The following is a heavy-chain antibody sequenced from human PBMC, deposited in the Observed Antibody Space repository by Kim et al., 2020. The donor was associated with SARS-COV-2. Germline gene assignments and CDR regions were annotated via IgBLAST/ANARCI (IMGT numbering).Heavy chain of an antibody. V-gene: IGHV3-7*01. J-gene: IGHJ3*02. CDR2: IKQDGSER. Sequence: GGSLRLSCAASGFTFRSYWMSWVRQAPGKGLEWVANIKQDGSERYYVDSAKGRFTISRDNAKNSLFLQMNSLRAEDTAVYYCARDRGDSSGSPYAFDIWGQGTMVTVSS. D-gene: IGHD3-22*01. CDR1: GFTFRSYW. CDR3: ARDRGDSSGSPYAFDI.